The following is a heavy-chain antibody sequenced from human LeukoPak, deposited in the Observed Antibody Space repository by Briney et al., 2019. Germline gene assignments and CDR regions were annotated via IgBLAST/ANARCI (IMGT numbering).Heavy chain of an antibody. J-gene: IGHJ4*02. CDR3: ARVVIRPYYLDY. Sequence: GGSLRLSCSASGFTFSSYAMHWVRQAPGKGLEYVSAISSNGGSTYYADSVKGRFTISRDNSKNTLYLQMNNLRAEDTAVYYCARVVIRPYYLDYWGQGTLVTVSS. CDR1: GFTFSSYA. CDR2: ISSNGGST. D-gene: IGHD4-23*01. V-gene: IGHV3-64*04.